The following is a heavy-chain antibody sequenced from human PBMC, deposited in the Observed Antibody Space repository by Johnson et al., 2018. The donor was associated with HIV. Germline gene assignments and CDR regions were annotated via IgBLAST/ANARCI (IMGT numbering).Heavy chain of an antibody. CDR2: IRYDGSNK. CDR3: PVDTEAFDI. CDR1: GFTFSSYG. D-gene: IGHD1-14*01. Sequence: QVQLVESGGGVVQPGRSLRLSCAASGFTFSSYGMHWVRQAPGKGLEWVAFIRYDGSNKFYADSVKGRFTISRDNSKNTLYLQMNSLRAEDTAVYYCPVDTEAFDIWGQGTMVTVSS. J-gene: IGHJ3*02. V-gene: IGHV3-30*02.